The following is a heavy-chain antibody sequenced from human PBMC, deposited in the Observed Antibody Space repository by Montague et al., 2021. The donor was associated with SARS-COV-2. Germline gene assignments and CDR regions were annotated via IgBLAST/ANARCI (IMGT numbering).Heavy chain of an antibody. CDR3: VREGRSSAYAMDS. V-gene: IGHV4-59*12. Sequence: SETLSLTCTVSGGSLNNYFWSWIRQPPGKGLEWVGYISDSGSTKYNPSLKSRVTISVDTSKSQFSLRLTSVTAADTAVYYCVREGRSSAYAMDSWGQGTLVTVSS. J-gene: IGHJ4*02. CDR1: GGSLNNYF. D-gene: IGHD3-22*01. CDR2: ISDSGST.